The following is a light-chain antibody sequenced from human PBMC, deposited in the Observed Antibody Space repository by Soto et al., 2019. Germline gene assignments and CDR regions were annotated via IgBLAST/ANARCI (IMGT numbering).Light chain of an antibody. J-gene: IGKJ1*01. CDR2: GGS. Sequence: EIVLTQSPGTLSLSPGERATLSCRASQSVSSSYLAWYQQKPGQAPRLLLYGGSSRATGIPDRFSGSGAGTDFTLTSSRLEPEDSAVYYCHEYGSSPWTFGQGTKVEIK. CDR1: QSVSSSY. CDR3: HEYGSSPWT. V-gene: IGKV3-20*01.